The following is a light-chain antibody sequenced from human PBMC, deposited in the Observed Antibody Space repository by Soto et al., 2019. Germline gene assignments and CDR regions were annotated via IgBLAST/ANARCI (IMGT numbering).Light chain of an antibody. Sequence: ENVLTQSPGTLSLSPGERATLSCRASQSVSSSYLTWYQQKPCQAPRLLIYGASSRATDIPDRFSGSGSVTDFTLTISRLEPEDFAVYYCQQYDSSPVTFGQGTKLEIK. CDR3: QQYDSSPVT. V-gene: IGKV3-20*01. CDR1: QSVSSSY. CDR2: GAS. J-gene: IGKJ2*01.